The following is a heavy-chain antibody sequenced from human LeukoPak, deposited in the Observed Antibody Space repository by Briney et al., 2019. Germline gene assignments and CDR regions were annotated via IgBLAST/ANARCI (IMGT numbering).Heavy chain of an antibody. CDR2: IKSKADGETT. Sequence: GGSLRLSCAASRFTFSNAWMNWVRQAPGKGLEWVGRIKSKADGETTDYAAPVKGRFTISRDDSNNMVYLQMNSLKIEDTAVYYCAIDEPNYAPYDFDYWGQRTLVTVSS. CDR3: AIDEPNYAPYDFDY. J-gene: IGHJ4*02. V-gene: IGHV3-15*01. D-gene: IGHD3-16*01. CDR1: RFTFSNAW.